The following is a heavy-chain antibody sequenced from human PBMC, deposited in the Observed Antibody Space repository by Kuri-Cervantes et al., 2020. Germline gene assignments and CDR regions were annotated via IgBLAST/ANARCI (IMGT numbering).Heavy chain of an antibody. CDR2: ISAYNGNT. Sequence: ASVKVSCKASGYTLTSYGISWVRQAPGQGLEWMGWISAYNGNTNYAQKLQGRVTMTTDTSTSTAYMELRSLRSDDTAVYYCAKSTGRVDWFDPWGQGTLVTVSS. V-gene: IGHV1-18*01. J-gene: IGHJ5*02. CDR3: AKSTGRVDWFDP. CDR1: GYTLTSYG. D-gene: IGHD1-1*01.